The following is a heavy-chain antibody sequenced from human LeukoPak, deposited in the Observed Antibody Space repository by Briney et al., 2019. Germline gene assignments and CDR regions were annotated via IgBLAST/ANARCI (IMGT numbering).Heavy chain of an antibody. J-gene: IGHJ4*02. Sequence: GGSLRLSCAAPGFTFSSYWMSWVRQAPGKGLEWVANIKQDGNEKYYVDSVKGRFSISRDNAKNSLYLQMNSLRAEDTAVYYCARTGGSSGWYSPALLKYYFDYWGQGTLVTVSS. V-gene: IGHV3-7*01. CDR3: ARTGGSSGWYSPALLKYYFDY. D-gene: IGHD6-19*01. CDR1: GFTFSSYW. CDR2: IKQDGNEK.